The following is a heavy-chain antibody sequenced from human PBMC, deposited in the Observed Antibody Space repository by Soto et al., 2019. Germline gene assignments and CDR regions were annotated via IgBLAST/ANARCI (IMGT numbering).Heavy chain of an antibody. V-gene: IGHV4-31*03. D-gene: IGHD2-15*01. CDR2: IYYSGST. Sequence: PSETLSLTCTVSGGSISSGGYYWSWIRQHPGKGLEWIGYIYYSGSTYYNPSLKSRVTISVDTSKNQFSLKLSSVTAADTAVYYCARLVVVVAATDYYYGMDVWGQGTTVTVS. CDR1: GGSISSGGYY. CDR3: ARLVVVVAATDYYYGMDV. J-gene: IGHJ6*02.